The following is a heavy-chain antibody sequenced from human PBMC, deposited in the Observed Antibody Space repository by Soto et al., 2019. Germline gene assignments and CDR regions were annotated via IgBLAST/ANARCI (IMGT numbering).Heavy chain of an antibody. CDR2: IIPIFGTA. J-gene: IGHJ4*02. D-gene: IGHD6-13*01. CDR3: AFADGEQSGKQVVVGY. Sequence: QVQLVQSGAEVKKPGSSVKVSCKASGGTFSSYAISWVRQAPGQGLEWMGGIIPIFGTANYAQKFQGRVTITADEPTSTAYMELGSLSSEDTSVDYCAFADGEQSGKQVVVGYWGQGTLVTVSS. CDR1: GGTFSSYA. V-gene: IGHV1-69*01.